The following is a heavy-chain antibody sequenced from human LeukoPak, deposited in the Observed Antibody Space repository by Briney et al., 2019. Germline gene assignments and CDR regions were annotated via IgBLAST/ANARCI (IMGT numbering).Heavy chain of an antibody. J-gene: IGHJ3*02. CDR2: INSDGSST. CDR1: GFTFSSYW. Sequence: GGSLRLSCAASGFTFSSYWMQWVRQAPGKGLVWVSRINSDGSSTSYADSVKGRFTISRDNAKNTLYLQMNSLRAEDTAVYYCARDRPSYAFDIWGQGTMVTVSS. V-gene: IGHV3-74*01. CDR3: ARDRPSYAFDI.